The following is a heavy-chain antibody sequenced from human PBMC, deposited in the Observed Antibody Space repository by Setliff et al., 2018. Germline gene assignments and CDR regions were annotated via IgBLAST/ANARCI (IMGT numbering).Heavy chain of an antibody. CDR2: IYNSDSI. J-gene: IGHJ5*01. V-gene: IGHV3-53*01. D-gene: IGHD3-16*01. CDR3: ARDLGNWFDS. CDR1: GFIVSDKH. Sequence: GGSLNLSCAFPGFIVSDKHMTWLRQAPGRGLEWVSVIYNSDSIYYADSVKGRFTISRDDSKNMVYLQMNSLRAEDTAVYYCARDLGNWFDSWGQGTLVTVSS.